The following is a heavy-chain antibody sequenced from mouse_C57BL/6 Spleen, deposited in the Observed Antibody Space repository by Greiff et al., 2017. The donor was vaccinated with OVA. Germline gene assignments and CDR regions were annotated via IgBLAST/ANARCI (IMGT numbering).Heavy chain of an antibody. Sequence: VQLQQSGAELVKPGASVKISCKASGYAFSSYWMNWVKQRPGKGLEWIGQIYPGDGDTNYNGKFKGKATLTADKSSSTAYMQLSSLTSEDSAVYFCARPIYYYGSSAWGYFDYWGQGTTLTVSS. CDR1: GYAFSSYW. CDR2: IYPGDGDT. D-gene: IGHD1-1*01. V-gene: IGHV1-80*01. J-gene: IGHJ2*01. CDR3: ARPIYYYGSSAWGYFDY.